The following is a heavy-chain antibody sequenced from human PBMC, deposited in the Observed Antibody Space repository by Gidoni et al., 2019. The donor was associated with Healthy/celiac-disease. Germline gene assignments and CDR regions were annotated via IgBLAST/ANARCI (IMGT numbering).Heavy chain of an antibody. V-gene: IGHV3-7*01. D-gene: IGHD4-4*01. CDR1: GFTFSSYW. CDR3: ARDHLTVTTYYYYGMDV. CDR2: RKQDGSEK. J-gene: IGHJ6*02. Sequence: EVQLVESGGGLVQPGGSLRLSCAASGFTFSSYWMSWVRQAPGKGLEWVANRKQDGSEKYYVDSVKGRFTISRDNAKNSLYLQMNSLRAEDTAVYYCARDHLTVTTYYYYGMDVWGQGTTVTVSS.